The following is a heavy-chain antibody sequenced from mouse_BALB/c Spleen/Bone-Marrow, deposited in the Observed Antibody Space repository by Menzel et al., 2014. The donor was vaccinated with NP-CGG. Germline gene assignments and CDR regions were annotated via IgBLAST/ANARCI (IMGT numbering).Heavy chain of an antibody. V-gene: IGHV1-67*01. D-gene: IGHD2-14*01. CDR1: GYTFTDYA. CDR2: ISSXYGDA. J-gene: IGHJ4*01. CDR3: ARSGKVRNAMDY. Sequence: VQLQQSGAELERPGVSVKISCKGSGYTFTDYAVHWGKQSHTKSLEWIGLISSXYGDATYNQKFKGKATMTVDKSSSTAFLELARLTSEDSAIYYCARSGKVRNAMDYWGQGTSVTVSS.